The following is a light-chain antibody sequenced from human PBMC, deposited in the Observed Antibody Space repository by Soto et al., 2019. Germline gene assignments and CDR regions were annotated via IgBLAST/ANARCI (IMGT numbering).Light chain of an antibody. Sequence: DIQMTQSPSSLSASVGDRVTLICRSSQNINRFLNWYQQKQGKAPNLLIYGVSSFQTGVPSRFSGSGSGTNFTLTISSLQSADFATYFCQQSYNSPPTFGQGTKVEIK. CDR3: QQSYNSPPT. CDR1: QNINRF. J-gene: IGKJ1*01. V-gene: IGKV1-39*01. CDR2: GVS.